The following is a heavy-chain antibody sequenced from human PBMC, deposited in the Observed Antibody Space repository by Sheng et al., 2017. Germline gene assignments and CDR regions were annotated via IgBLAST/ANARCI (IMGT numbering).Heavy chain of an antibody. CDR2: VFHSGAT. D-gene: IGHD2-21*02. CDR3: GRSAWRGDNYYYMDV. Sequence: QVQLQESGPGLVKPSETLSLTCFVSGSSISSDYYWDWIRQSPGKGLEWIGCVFHSGATYYNPSLQSRVTISIDTSKNEFSLRVTSVTAADTAVYFCGRSAWRGDNYYYMDVWGQGTTVTVSS. J-gene: IGHJ6*03. CDR1: GSSISSDYY. V-gene: IGHV4-38-2*01.